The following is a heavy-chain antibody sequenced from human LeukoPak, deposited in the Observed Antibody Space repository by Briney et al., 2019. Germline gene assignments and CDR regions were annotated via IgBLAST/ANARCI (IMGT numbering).Heavy chain of an antibody. CDR2: ISGNGGNT. Sequence: PGGSLRLSCAASGFTFSSYAMHWVRQAPGKGLEYVSAISGNGGNTFYANFVKGRFTISRDNSKNTLYLQMGSLKPEDMAVYYCARDLEFYWGQGTLVTVSS. D-gene: IGHD3-10*01. CDR1: GFTFSSYA. J-gene: IGHJ4*02. V-gene: IGHV3-64*01. CDR3: ARDLEFY.